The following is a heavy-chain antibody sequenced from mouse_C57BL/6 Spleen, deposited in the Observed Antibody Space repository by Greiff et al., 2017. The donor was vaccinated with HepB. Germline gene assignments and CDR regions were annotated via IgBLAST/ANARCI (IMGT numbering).Heavy chain of an antibody. D-gene: IGHD3-2*02. CDR2: ISSGGSYT. CDR3: ARQDSSGFGAY. Sequence: EVKLVESGGDLVKPGGSLKLSCAASGFTFSSYGMSWVRQTPDKRLGWVATISSGGSYTYYPDSVKGRFTISRDNAKNTLYLQMSSLKSEDTAMYYCARQDSSGFGAYWGQGTLVTVSA. V-gene: IGHV5-6*01. J-gene: IGHJ3*01. CDR1: GFTFSSYG.